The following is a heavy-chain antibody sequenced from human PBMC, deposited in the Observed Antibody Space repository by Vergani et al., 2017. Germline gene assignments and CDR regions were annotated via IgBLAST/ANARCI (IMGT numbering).Heavy chain of an antibody. CDR1: GGTFSSYT. CDR3: ARDRQWPGYNWFDP. CDR2: IIPILGIA. J-gene: IGHJ5*02. V-gene: IGHV1-69*08. Sequence: QVQLVQSGAEVKKPGSSVKVSCKASGGTFSSYTISWVRQAPGQGLEWMGRIIPILGIANYAQKFQGRVTITADKSTSTAYMELSRLRSDDTAVYYCARDRQWPGYNWFDPWGQGTLVTVSS. D-gene: IGHD6-19*01.